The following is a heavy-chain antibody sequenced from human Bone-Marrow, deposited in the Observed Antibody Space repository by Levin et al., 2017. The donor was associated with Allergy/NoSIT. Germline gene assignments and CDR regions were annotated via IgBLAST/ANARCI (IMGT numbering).Heavy chain of an antibody. J-gene: IGHJ6*02. Sequence: KVSCQASGYTFTTYWIGWVRQMPGKGLEWMGITYPGDSETRYSPSFQGQVTISVDKSISITYLQWSSLKASDTAMYYCLRLMGRYDESDYDAGTDFYYNDAMDVWGQGTTVTVSS. CDR3: LRLMGRYDESDYDAGTDFYYNDAMDV. V-gene: IGHV5-51*01. D-gene: IGHD5-12*01. CDR1: GYTFTTYW. CDR2: TYPGDSET.